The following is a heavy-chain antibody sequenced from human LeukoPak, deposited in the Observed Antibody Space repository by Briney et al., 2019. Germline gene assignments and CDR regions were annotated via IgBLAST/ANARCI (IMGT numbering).Heavy chain of an antibody. CDR3: ANAMLNYGMDV. Sequence: RRTLRLSCAASGFTFSSYGMRWVRQAPGKGLEWVALISYDGSNNYYADSAKGRFTFPRDHSKTTLYRHMTRLRAEATAVYYVANAMLNYGMDVGGQETTVTVPS. CDR2: ISYDGSNN. V-gene: IGHV3-30*18. CDR1: GFTFSSYG. J-gene: IGHJ6*02. D-gene: IGHD2-8*01.